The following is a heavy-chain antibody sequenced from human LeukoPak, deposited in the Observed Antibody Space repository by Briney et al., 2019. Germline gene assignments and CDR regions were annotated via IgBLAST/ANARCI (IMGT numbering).Heavy chain of an antibody. CDR2: IYYIGST. D-gene: IGHD6-13*01. CDR3: ARVGLVGSSWYSDYYGMDV. V-gene: IGHV4-59*01. CDR1: GGSISSYY. J-gene: IGHJ6*02. Sequence: KPSETLSLTCTVSGGSISSYYWSWIRQPPGKGLEWIGYIYYIGSTNYNPSLKSRVTISVDTSKNQFSLKLSSVTAADTAVYYCARVGLVGSSWYSDYYGMDVWGQGTTVTVSS.